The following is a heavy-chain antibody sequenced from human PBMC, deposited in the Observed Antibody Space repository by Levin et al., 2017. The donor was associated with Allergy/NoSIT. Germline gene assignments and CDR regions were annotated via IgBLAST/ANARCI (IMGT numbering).Heavy chain of an antibody. CDR3: ARDRFDGYYDFWSGYYNSGPFDY. CDR2: ISAYNGNT. CDR1: GYTFTSYG. D-gene: IGHD3-3*01. Sequence: GESLKISCKASGYTFTSYGISWVRQAPGQGLEWMGWISAYNGNTNYAQKLQGRVTMTTDTSTSTAYMELRSLRSDDTAVYYCARDRFDGYYDFWSGYYNSGPFDYWGQGTLVTVSS. V-gene: IGHV1-18*01. J-gene: IGHJ4*02.